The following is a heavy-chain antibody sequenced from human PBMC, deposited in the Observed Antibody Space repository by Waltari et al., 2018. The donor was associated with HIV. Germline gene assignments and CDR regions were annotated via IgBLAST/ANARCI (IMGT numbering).Heavy chain of an antibody. V-gene: IGHV3-30*18. CDR1: GFNFSING. CDR2: ISYNGKRT. J-gene: IGHJ1*01. CDR3: AKDLAGSSL. Sequence: QENLVESGGGVVQPGGSLRLSCAGSGFNFSINGMHWVRQSPGKCLEWVATISYNGKRTDYVDSVKGRFTISRDNSKHTVFLQMSSLRAEDTSIYYCAKDLAGSSLWGQGALVTVSS. D-gene: IGHD3-10*01.